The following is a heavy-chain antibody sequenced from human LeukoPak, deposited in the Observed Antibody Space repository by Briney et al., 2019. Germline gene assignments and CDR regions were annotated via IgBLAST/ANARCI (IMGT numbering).Heavy chain of an antibody. V-gene: IGHV4-61*02. Sequence: PSETLSLTCTVSGSSISSDRFYWPWVRQPAGKGLEWIGRIKSTNTNYNPSLKSRVSISLDTSTNQFSLKLSSLTAADTAVYYCARVPDWTYVPDYWGQGTLVTVSS. J-gene: IGHJ4*02. CDR2: IKSTNT. CDR1: GSSISSDRFY. CDR3: ARVPDWTYVPDY. D-gene: IGHD3-16*01.